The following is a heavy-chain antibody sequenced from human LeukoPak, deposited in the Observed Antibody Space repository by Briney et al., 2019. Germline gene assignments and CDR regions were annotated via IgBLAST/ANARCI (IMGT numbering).Heavy chain of an antibody. V-gene: IGHV4-61*01. J-gene: IGHJ3*02. CDR1: GVSVSSGNYY. CDR2: VYKSGGT. CDR3: ARISLTMRDAFDI. Sequence: SETLSLTCTVSGVSVSSGNYYWSWIRQPPGKGLEWIGYVYKSGGTNYNPSLKGRVTISVDTSKNQFSLKLSSVTTADTAVYYCARISLTMRDAFDIWGQGATVTVST. D-gene: IGHD4/OR15-4a*01.